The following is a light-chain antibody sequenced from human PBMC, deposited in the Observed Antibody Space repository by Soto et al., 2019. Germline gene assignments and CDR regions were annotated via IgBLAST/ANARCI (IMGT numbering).Light chain of an antibody. J-gene: IGKJ1*01. Sequence: EIVMTQAPATLSVSPGERTTLSCRASQGVASNYLAWYQQKPGQAPRPLIYGASSRATGAPDRFSGSGSGTDFTLTISRLEPEESAVYYCQQYGSSPWTVGKGTKVDIK. CDR1: QGVASNY. CDR3: QQYGSSPWT. CDR2: GAS. V-gene: IGKV3-20*01.